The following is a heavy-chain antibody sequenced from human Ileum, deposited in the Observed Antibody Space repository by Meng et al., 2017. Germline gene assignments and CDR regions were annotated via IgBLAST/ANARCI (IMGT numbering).Heavy chain of an antibody. J-gene: IGHJ4*02. CDR2: NNAGNGNI. CDR3: ARENDNWNYFDY. CDR1: GYNFRNYP. D-gene: IGHD1-1*01. V-gene: IGHV1-3*01. Sequence: QVQLVPSGTEVKKFGASVKVSCTASGYNFRNYPLHWVRQAPRQRPEWMGWNNAGNGNIKISQKFQGRITITSDTSATAYMELSSLRSEDTAVYFCARENDNWNYFDYWGQGSLVTVSS.